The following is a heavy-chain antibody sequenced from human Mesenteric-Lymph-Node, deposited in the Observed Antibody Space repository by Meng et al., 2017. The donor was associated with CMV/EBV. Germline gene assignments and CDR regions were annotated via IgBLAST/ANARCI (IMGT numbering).Heavy chain of an antibody. CDR2: IKRDGSEK. V-gene: IGHV3-7*01. J-gene: IGHJ6*02. D-gene: IGHD3-3*01. Sequence: GGSLRLSCAASGFTFSTYWMTWVRQAPGKGLEWVASIKRDGSEKEYGDSVKGRFTISRDNAKDSLYLQMNSLRAEDTAVYYCARDYYDQNYYGMDVWGQGTTVTVSS. CDR1: GFTFSTYW. CDR3: ARDYYDQNYYGMDV.